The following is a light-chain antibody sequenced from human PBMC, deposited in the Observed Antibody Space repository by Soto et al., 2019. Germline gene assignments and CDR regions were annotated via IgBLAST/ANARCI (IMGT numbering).Light chain of an antibody. Sequence: EIVMTQSPASLSVSPGDGATLSCRASQSVASNVAWYQQKPGQGPRLLIHGASTRAVGVPARFSGSGSGTDFTLTISSLQSEDFAVYYCQQYDNWPPQYTYGQGTELQIK. CDR3: QQYDNWPPQYT. CDR1: QSVASN. V-gene: IGKV3-15*01. J-gene: IGKJ2*01. CDR2: GAS.